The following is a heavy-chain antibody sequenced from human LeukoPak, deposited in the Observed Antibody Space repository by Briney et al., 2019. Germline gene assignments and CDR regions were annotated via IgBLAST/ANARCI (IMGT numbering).Heavy chain of an antibody. Sequence: GGSLTLSCAASGFTFDDYGMSWVRQAPGKALEWVSGINWSGRSTGYADSVQGRFTISRDNAKNSLYLQMKSLRAEATSVYYCARDTEMATTPSDYWAQETLVTVSS. CDR1: GFTFDDYG. CDR2: INWSGRST. CDR3: ARDTEMATTPSDY. V-gene: IGHV3-20*04. J-gene: IGHJ4*02. D-gene: IGHD5-24*01.